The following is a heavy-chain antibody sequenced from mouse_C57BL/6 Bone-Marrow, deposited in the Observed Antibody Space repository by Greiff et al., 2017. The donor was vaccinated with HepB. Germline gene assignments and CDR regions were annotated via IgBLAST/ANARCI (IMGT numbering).Heavy chain of an antibody. Sequence: EVQLQQSGAGLVRPGASVKLSCTASGFNIKDYYMHWVTQRPEQGLEWIGRIGPEDGDTEYAATFQGKTTMSADTSSNTAYLQLSSLTSEDTAVYDCTTWCRRHFDDWGKGTTVTVSS. CDR1: GFNIKDYY. CDR3: TTWCRRHFDD. CDR2: IGPEDGDT. J-gene: IGHJ2*01. V-gene: IGHV14-1*01. D-gene: IGHD1-1*02.